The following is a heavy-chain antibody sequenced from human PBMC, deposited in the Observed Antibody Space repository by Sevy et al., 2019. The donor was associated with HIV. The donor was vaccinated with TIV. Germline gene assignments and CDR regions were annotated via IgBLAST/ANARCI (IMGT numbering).Heavy chain of an antibody. CDR2: IYNSGST. CDR1: GVSISNYY. J-gene: IGHJ6*03. CDR3: ASVVVVPAAKYFYFYYMDV. D-gene: IGHD2-2*01. V-gene: IGHV4-59*01. Sequence: SETLSLTCTVSGVSISNYYGSWIRQPPGKGLEWIGYIYNSGSTNYNPSLKSRVTISVDTSKNQFSLKLSSVTAADTAVYYCASVVVVPAAKYFYFYYMDVWGKGTTVTVSS.